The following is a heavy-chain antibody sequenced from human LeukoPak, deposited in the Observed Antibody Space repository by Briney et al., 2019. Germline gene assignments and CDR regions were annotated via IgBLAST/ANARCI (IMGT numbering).Heavy chain of an antibody. D-gene: IGHD6-13*01. CDR2: INPNSGGT. CDR3: ASIGIAAAGGGY. J-gene: IGHJ4*02. Sequence: ASVKVSCKASGYTFTGYYVHWVRQAPGQGLEWMGRINPNSGGTNYAQKFQGRVTMTRDTSISTAYMELSRLRSDDTAVYYCASIGIAAAGGGYWGQGTLVTVSS. V-gene: IGHV1-2*06. CDR1: GYTFTGYY.